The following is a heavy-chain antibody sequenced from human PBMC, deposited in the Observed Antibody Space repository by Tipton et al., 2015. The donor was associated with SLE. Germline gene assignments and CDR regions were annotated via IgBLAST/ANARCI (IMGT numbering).Heavy chain of an antibody. J-gene: IGHJ5*02. V-gene: IGHV4-34*01. D-gene: IGHD2-2*01. CDR2: INHSGST. Sequence: TLSLTCAVYGGSFSGYYWSWIRQPPGKGLEWIGEINHSGSTNYNPSLKSRVTISVDTSKNQFSLKLSSVTAADTAVYYCARGVLDGVVPAAYWFDPWGQGTLVTVSS. CDR3: ARGVLDGVVPAAYWFDP. CDR1: GGSFSGYY.